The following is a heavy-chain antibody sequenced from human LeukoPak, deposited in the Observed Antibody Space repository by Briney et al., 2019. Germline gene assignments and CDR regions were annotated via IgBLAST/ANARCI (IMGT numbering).Heavy chain of an antibody. CDR1: GGSISSYY. D-gene: IGHD3-16*01. CDR2: IYYSGST. J-gene: IGHJ6*03. V-gene: IGHV4-59*01. Sequence: SETLSLTCTVSGGSISSYYWSWIRQPPGKGLEWIGYIYYSGSTNYNPSLKSRVTISVDASKNQFSLKLSSVTAADTAVYYCARERWGNTVLSYYYMDVWGKGTTVTVSS. CDR3: ARERWGNTVLSYYYMDV.